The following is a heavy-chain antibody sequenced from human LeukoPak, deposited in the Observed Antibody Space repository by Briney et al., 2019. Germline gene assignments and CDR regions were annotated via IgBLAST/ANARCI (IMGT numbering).Heavy chain of an antibody. D-gene: IGHD3-22*01. J-gene: IGHJ3*02. CDR2: IYPGDSDT. CDR1: GYNFTSYW. Sequence: GESLKISCKGSGYNFTSYWIGWVRPMPGKGLEWMGIIYPGDSDTTYSPSFQGQVTISADKTISTAYLQWSSLKASDTAMYYCASAGDSSDYYYFSAFDIWGQGTMVTVSS. V-gene: IGHV5-51*01. CDR3: ASAGDSSDYYYFSAFDI.